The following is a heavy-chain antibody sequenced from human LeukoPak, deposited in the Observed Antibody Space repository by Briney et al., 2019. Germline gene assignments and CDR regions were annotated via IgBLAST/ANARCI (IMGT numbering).Heavy chain of an antibody. CDR1: GFTLSSYW. V-gene: IGHV3-7*03. CDR3: ARDLTSHSDDAFDI. Sequence: GGSRRPSGAASGFTLSSYWMTWVRQAPGKGLEWVANIKQDGSEKYYVDSVKGRFTISRDNAKNSLYLQMNSLRAEDTAVYYCARDLTSHSDDAFDIWGQGTMVTVSS. D-gene: IGHD2-2*01. CDR2: IKQDGSEK. J-gene: IGHJ3*02.